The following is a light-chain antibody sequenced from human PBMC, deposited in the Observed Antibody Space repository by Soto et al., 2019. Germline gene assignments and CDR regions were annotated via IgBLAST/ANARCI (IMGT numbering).Light chain of an antibody. CDR2: EVS. V-gene: IGLV2-14*01. CDR1: SSDVGGYNY. CDR3: SSYTRSSTPSV. Sequence: QSVLTQPSSVSGSPGQSITISCTGTSSDVGGYNYVSWYQQHPGKAPKLMIYEVSNRPSGVSNRFSGSKSGNTASLTISGLQAEDEAAYYCSSYTRSSTPSVFGTGTKLTVL. J-gene: IGLJ1*01.